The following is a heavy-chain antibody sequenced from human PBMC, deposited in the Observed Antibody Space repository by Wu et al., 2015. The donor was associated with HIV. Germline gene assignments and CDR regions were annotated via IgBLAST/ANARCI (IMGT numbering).Heavy chain of an antibody. V-gene: IGHV1-69*05. Sequence: QVQLVQSGAEVKKPGSSVKVSCKASGGTFSSYAISWVRQAPGQGLEWMGGIIPIFGTANYAQKFQGRVTITTDESTSTAYMELSSLRSEDTAVYYCASRSNYYDSSGYSKRNDAFDIWGQGTMVTVSS. J-gene: IGHJ3*02. CDR3: ASRSNYYDSSGYSKRNDAFDI. D-gene: IGHD3-22*01. CDR2: IIPIFGTA. CDR1: GGTFSSYA.